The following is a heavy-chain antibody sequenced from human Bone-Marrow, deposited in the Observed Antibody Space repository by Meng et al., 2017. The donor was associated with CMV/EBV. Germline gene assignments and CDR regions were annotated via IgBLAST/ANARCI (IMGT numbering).Heavy chain of an antibody. V-gene: IGHV4-34*01. CDR3: ARVPLHY. J-gene: IGHJ4*02. CDR1: GGSFSVYY. CDR2: INHSGIT. Sequence: SETLSLTCAVYGGSFSVYYWSWIRQPPGKGLEWIGEINHSGITNYNASLKSRVTISVDTSKKQFSLKLSSVTAADTAVYYCARVPLHYWGQGTLVTVSS.